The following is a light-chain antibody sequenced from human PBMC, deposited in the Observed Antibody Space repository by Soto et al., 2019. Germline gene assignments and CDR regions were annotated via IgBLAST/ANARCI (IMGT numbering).Light chain of an antibody. CDR3: HQYNNWPLT. V-gene: IGKV3-15*01. J-gene: IGKJ4*01. Sequence: EIVMTQSPATLSVSPGERATLSCRASQSVRSNLAWYQQKPGQAPRLLIYGASTRATGIPARFSGSGSGTEFTLTISSLQSEDFAVYYCHQYNNWPLTFGGGTKVEI. CDR2: GAS. CDR1: QSVRSN.